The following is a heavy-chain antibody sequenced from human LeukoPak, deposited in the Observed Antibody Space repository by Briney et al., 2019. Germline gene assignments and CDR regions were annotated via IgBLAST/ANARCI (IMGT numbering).Heavy chain of an antibody. J-gene: IGHJ4*02. V-gene: IGHV3-7*01. CDR1: GFSITNYW. CDR2: IKHDGSEK. Sequence: PGGSLRLSCAVSGFSITNYWMTWVRQAPGKGLEWVANIKHDGSEKYYADSVKGRFSIFRDNAKTSVYLQLNSLRGEDTAVYYCAREIRSRNYDESTGYFNYWGQGTLVTVSS. D-gene: IGHD3-22*01. CDR3: AREIRSRNYDESTGYFNY.